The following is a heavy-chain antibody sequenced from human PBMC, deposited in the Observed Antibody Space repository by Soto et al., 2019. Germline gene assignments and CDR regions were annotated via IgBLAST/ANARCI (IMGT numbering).Heavy chain of an antibody. CDR3: ARDRKDYYGSGSYYNDYYYYMDV. D-gene: IGHD3-10*01. V-gene: IGHV1-69*02. CDR1: GGTFSSYT. Sequence: QFQLVQSGAEVKKPGSSVKVSCKASGGTFSSYTISWVRQAPGQGLEWMGRIIPILGIANYAKKFQGRVTINAEKSTSTAYMELSSLRSEDTAVYYCARDRKDYYGSGSYYNDYYYYMDVWGKGTTVTVSS. J-gene: IGHJ6*03. CDR2: IIPILGIA.